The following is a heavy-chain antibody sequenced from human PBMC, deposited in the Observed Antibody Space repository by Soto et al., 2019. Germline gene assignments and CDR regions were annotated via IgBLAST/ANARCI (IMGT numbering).Heavy chain of an antibody. CDR2: ISAYNGNT. J-gene: IGHJ4*02. CDR3: ARGDYYASSGYYPDDY. D-gene: IGHD3-22*01. V-gene: IGHV1-18*04. Sequence: ASVKVSCKASGYTFTSYGISWVRQAPGQGLEWMGWISAYNGNTNYAQKLQGRVTMTTDTSTSTAYMELRSLRSDDTAVYYCARGDYYASSGYYPDDYWGQGTLVTVS. CDR1: GYTFTSYG.